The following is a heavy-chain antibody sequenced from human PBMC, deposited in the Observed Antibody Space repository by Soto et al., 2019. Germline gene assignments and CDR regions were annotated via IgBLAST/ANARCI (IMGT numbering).Heavy chain of an antibody. CDR3: ARGDYYDSSGPFSDAFDI. D-gene: IGHD3-22*01. V-gene: IGHV3-7*04. CDR1: GLSSSSQW. CDR2: IKPDGSEK. Sequence: GGPLRDACGAWGLSSSSQWMSWVRKAPGKGLEWVANIKPDGSEKWYVDSVKGRFTISRDNAKNSLYLQMNSLRAEDTAVYYCARGDYYDSSGPFSDAFDIWGQGTMVTVS. J-gene: IGHJ3*02.